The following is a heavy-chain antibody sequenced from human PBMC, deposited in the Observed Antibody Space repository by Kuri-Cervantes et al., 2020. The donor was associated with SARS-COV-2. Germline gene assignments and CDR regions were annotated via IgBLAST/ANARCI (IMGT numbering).Heavy chain of an antibody. CDR1: GTSFSDDY. D-gene: IGHD3-3*01. V-gene: IGHV4-59*01. J-gene: IGHJ5*02. Sequence: SQTLSLTCAVYGTSFSDDYWRWIRQPPGKGLEWIGYIYYSGSTNYNPSLKSRVTISVDTSKNQFSLKLSSVTAADTAVYYCVKGGARITNSGVVIANWFDPWGRGTRVTGSS. CDR2: IYYSGST. CDR3: VKGGARITNSGVVIANWFDP.